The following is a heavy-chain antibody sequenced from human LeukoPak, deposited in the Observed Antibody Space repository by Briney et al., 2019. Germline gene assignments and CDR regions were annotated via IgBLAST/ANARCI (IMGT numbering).Heavy chain of an antibody. CDR3: AGDYDSAHY. V-gene: IGHV3-21*01. J-gene: IGHJ4*02. Sequence: GGSLRLSCAASGFAFSSYSMNWVRQAPGKGLEWVSSISSSSSYIYYADSVKGRFTISRDNAKNSLYLQMNGLRAEDTAVYYCAGDYDSAHYWGQGTLVTVSS. D-gene: IGHD3-22*01. CDR1: GFAFSSYS. CDR2: ISSSSSYI.